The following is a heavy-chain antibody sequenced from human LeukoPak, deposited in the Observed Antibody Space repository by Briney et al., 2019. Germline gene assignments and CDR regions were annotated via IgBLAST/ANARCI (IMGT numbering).Heavy chain of an antibody. CDR2: IIPIFGTA. J-gene: IGHJ4*02. D-gene: IGHD2-8*01. V-gene: IGHV1-69*06. CDR1: GGTFSSYA. Sequence: SVTVSCKASGGTFSSYAISWVRQAPGQGLEWMGRIIPIFGTANYAQKFQGRATITADKSTGTAYMELSSLRSEDTAVYYCARDWSRGYCTNGVCYAGRGFDYWGQGTLVTVSS. CDR3: ARDWSRGYCTNGVCYAGRGFDY.